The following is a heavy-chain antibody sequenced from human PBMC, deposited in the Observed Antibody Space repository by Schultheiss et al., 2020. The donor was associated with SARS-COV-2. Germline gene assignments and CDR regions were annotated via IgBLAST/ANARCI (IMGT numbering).Heavy chain of an antibody. D-gene: IGHD3-3*01. Sequence: SQTLSLTCAVADYSISSGYYWGWIRQPPGEGLEWIGYIYYSGSTNYNPSLKSRVTISVDTSKNQFSLKLSSVTAADTAVYYCAREGPRFGDFWSGYYTPWGQGTLVTVSS. CDR1: DYSISSGYY. V-gene: IGHV4-38-2*02. CDR3: AREGPRFGDFWSGYYTP. J-gene: IGHJ5*02. CDR2: IYYSGST.